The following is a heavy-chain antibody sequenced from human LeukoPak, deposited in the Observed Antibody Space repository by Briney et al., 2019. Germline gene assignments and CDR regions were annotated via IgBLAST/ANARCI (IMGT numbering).Heavy chain of an antibody. CDR2: INHSGST. CDR3: ARATRYYYDSSGYFLL. Sequence: PSETLSLTCAVYGGSFSGYYWSWIRQPPGKGLEWIGEINHSGSTNYNPSLKSRVTISVDTSKDQFSLKLSSVTAADTAVYYCARATRYYYDSSGYFLLWGQGTLVTVSS. CDR1: GGSFSGYY. V-gene: IGHV4-34*01. D-gene: IGHD3-22*01. J-gene: IGHJ4*02.